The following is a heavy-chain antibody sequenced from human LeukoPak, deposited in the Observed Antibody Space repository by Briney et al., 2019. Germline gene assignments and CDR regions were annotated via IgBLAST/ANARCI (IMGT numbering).Heavy chain of an antibody. CDR3: AKYSSSWYGGDWFDP. D-gene: IGHD6-13*01. CDR2: ISASGGST. Sequence: GGSLRLSCAASGFTFTNSAMGWVRQAPGKGLEWVSSISASGGSTYYADSVKGGFTISRDNSKNTLYLQMNSLRADDTAIYYCAKYSSSWYGGDWFDPWGQGTLVTVSS. J-gene: IGHJ5*02. V-gene: IGHV3-23*01. CDR1: GFTFTNSA.